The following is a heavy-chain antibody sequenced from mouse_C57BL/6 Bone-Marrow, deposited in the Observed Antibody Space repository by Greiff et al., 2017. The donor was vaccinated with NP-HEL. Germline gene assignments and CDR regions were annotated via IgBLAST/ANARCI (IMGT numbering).Heavy chain of an antibody. J-gene: IGHJ4*01. D-gene: IGHD2-3*01. Sequence: QVQLKESGPGLVQPSQSLSITCTVSGFSLTSYGVHWVRQSPGKGLEWLGVIWSGGSTDYNAAFISRLSISKDNSKSQVFFKMNSLQADDTAIYYCARKTYDGYYSAMDYWGQGTSVTVSS. CDR2: IWSGGST. V-gene: IGHV2-2*01. CDR3: ARKTYDGYYSAMDY. CDR1: GFSLTSYG.